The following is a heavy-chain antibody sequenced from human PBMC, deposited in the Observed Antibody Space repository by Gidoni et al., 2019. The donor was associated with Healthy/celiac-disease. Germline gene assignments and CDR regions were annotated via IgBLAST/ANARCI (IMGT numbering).Heavy chain of an antibody. CDR3: ARDGNYGSGSYYPDY. V-gene: IGHV3-21*01. CDR1: GFTFRSYS. CDR2: ISSSSSYI. J-gene: IGHJ4*02. D-gene: IGHD3-10*01. Sequence: EVQLVESGGGLVKPGGSLRLSCAASGFTFRSYSMNWFRQAPGKGLEWVSSISSSSSYIYYADSVKGRFTISRDNAKNSLYLQMNSLRAEDTAVYYCARDGNYGSGSYYPDYWGQGTLVTVSS.